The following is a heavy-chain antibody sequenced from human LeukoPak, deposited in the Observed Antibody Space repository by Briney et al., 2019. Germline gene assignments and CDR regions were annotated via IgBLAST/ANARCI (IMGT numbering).Heavy chain of an antibody. J-gene: IGHJ4*02. CDR1: GGSFSGYY. V-gene: IGHV4-34*01. D-gene: IGHD1-7*01. Sequence: PSETLSLTCAVYGGSFSGYYWSWLRQSPGKGLEWIGEINHSGSINYNPSLKSRVTVSVDSSRNQFSLKLSSVTAADTAMYYCAFTTGNYYLDYWGQGTLVTVSS. CDR3: AFTTGNYYLDY. CDR2: INHSGSI.